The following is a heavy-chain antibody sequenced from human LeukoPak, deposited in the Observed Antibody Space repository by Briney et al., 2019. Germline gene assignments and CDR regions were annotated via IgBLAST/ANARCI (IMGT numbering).Heavy chain of an antibody. CDR2: VWHDGSDN. V-gene: IGHV3-33*01. Sequence: PGGSLRLPCEVSGFTFTMYGMHWVRQAPGKGLEWVAVVWHDGSDNAYADSVKGRFTISRDDTKNMLYLQMNRLRAEDTALYYCARDRTYCSSTSCTRLGMDVRGQGTTVTVSS. J-gene: IGHJ6*02. CDR1: GFTFTMYG. D-gene: IGHD2-2*01. CDR3: ARDRTYCSSTSCTRLGMDV.